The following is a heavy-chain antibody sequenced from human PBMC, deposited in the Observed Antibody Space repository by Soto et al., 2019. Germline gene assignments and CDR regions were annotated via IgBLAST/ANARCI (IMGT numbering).Heavy chain of an antibody. CDR3: ARVFHGYSGYDGYSAEYYNYGMDV. Sequence: QVQLQQWGAGLLKPSETLSLTCAVYGGSFSGYYWTWIRQPPGKGLEWIGEINHSGSTNYNPSLKSRVTISVDTSKNQFSVKLSSVTAADTAVYYCARVFHGYSGYDGYSAEYYNYGMDVWGQGTTVTVSS. D-gene: IGHD5-12*01. V-gene: IGHV4-34*01. CDR2: INHSGST. J-gene: IGHJ6*02. CDR1: GGSFSGYY.